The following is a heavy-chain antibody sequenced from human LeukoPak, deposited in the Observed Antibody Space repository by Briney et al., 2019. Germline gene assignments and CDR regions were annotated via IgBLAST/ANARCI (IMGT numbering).Heavy chain of an antibody. Sequence: PSETLSLTCTVSGGSISSYYWSWIRQPAGKGLEWIGRIYTSGSTNYNPSLKSRVTMSVDTSKNQFSLKLSSVTAADTAVYYCAGGLPRYCSGGSCIPRWFDPWGQGTLVTVSS. D-gene: IGHD2-15*01. CDR3: AGGLPRYCSGGSCIPRWFDP. CDR2: IYTSGST. J-gene: IGHJ5*02. V-gene: IGHV4-4*07. CDR1: GGSISSYY.